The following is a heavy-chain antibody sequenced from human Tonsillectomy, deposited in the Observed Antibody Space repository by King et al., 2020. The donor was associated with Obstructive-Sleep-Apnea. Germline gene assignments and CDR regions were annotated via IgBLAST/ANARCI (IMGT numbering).Heavy chain of an antibody. Sequence: QLVQSGAEVKKPGASVKVSCKASGYTFTSYGISWVRQAPGQGLEWMGGISAYNGNTNSAQKLQGRVTITTETSTSTAYMELRSLRSDDTAVYYCARSGEFWSGYSYFDYWGQGTLVTVSS. CDR3: ARSGEFWSGYSYFDY. CDR2: ISAYNGNT. J-gene: IGHJ4*02. D-gene: IGHD3-3*01. CDR1: GYTFTSYG. V-gene: IGHV1-18*04.